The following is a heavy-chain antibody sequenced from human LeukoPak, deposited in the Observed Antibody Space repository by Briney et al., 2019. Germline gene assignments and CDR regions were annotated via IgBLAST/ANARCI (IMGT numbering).Heavy chain of an antibody. V-gene: IGHV4-4*02. CDR1: GGSISSSNW. Sequence: SETLSLTCAVSGGSISSSNWWSWVRQPPGKGLEWIGEIYHSGSTNYNPSLKSRVTISVDTSKNQFSLKLSSVTAADTAVYYCARENTYSSGYNWFDPWGQGTLVTVSS. J-gene: IGHJ5*02. D-gene: IGHD6-19*01. CDR2: IYHSGST. CDR3: ARENTYSSGYNWFDP.